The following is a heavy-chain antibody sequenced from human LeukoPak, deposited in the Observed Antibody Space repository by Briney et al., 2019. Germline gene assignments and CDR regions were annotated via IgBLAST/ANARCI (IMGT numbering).Heavy chain of an antibody. J-gene: IGHJ4*02. Sequence: PGGSLRLSCAASGFTFDDYAMHWVRQAPGKGLEWVSLISWDGGSTYYADSVKGRFTISRDNSKNSLYLQMNSLRAEDTALYYCAKDGQYSSSWFDYWGQGTLVTVSS. V-gene: IGHV3-43D*03. CDR3: AKDGQYSSSWFDY. D-gene: IGHD6-13*01. CDR1: GFTFDDYA. CDR2: ISWDGGST.